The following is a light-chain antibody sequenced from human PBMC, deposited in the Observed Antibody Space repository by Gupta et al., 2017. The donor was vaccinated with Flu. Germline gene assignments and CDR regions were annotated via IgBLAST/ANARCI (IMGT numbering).Light chain of an antibody. Sequence: GTLSLSEGERATLSCRASQNVENNELAWYKQKPGQAPRLLMYGASNRATGIPDRYSGSGSGTDFTLTIGRLEPEDSAVYLCQQEGTSPRTFVQGTKVEIK. CDR1: QNVENNE. CDR3: QQEGTSPRT. J-gene: IGKJ1*01. V-gene: IGKV3-20*01. CDR2: GAS.